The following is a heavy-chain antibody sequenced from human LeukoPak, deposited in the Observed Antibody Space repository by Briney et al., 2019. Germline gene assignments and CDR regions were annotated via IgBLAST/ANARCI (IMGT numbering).Heavy chain of an antibody. V-gene: IGHV3-23*01. CDR2: ISGSGGST. CDR1: GFTFSSYA. Sequence: GGSLRLSCAASGFTFSSYAMSWVRQAPGKGLEWVSAISGSGGSTYYADSVKGRFTISRDNSKNTLYLQMNSLRAEDTAVYYCARGSLSSSSWYSCDYWGQGTLVTVSS. J-gene: IGHJ4*02. D-gene: IGHD6-13*01. CDR3: ARGSLSSSSWYSCDY.